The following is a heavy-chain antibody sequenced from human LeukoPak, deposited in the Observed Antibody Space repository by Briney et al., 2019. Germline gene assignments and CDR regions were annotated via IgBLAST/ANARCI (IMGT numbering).Heavy chain of an antibody. D-gene: IGHD4-17*01. J-gene: IGHJ4*02. CDR2: INWNAGST. Sequence: PGGSLRLSCAGSGFIFDDYALSWVRQAPGKWLEWVSGINWNAGSTGYADSVKGRFTISRDNAKNSLYLQMNSLRAEDTALYYCARANADHYGDYPDYWGQGTLVTVSS. CDR1: GFIFDDYA. V-gene: IGHV3-20*04. CDR3: ARANADHYGDYPDY.